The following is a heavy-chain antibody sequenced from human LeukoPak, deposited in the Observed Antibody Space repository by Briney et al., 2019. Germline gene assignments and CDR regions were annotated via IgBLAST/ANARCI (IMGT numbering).Heavy chain of an antibody. Sequence: ASVKVSCKASGYTFASYHMHWVRQAPGQGLEWMGKINLSGGSTTYAQKFQGRVTMTRDTSTSTVYMELSSLRSEDTAVYYCARDYVDDIPMIKDYWGQGTLVTVSS. J-gene: IGHJ4*02. D-gene: IGHD2-8*01. CDR1: GYTFASYH. V-gene: IGHV1-46*01. CDR3: ARDYVDDIPMIKDY. CDR2: INLSGGST.